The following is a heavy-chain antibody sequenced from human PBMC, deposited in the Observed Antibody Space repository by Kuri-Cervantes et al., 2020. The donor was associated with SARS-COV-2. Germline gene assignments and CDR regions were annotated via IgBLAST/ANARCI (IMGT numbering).Heavy chain of an antibody. D-gene: IGHD6-6*01. CDR1: GGSFSGYY. CDR2: INHSGST. CDR3: ARMYGSIAARPFDY. Sequence: SETLSLTCAVYGGSFSGYYWSWIRQPPGKGLEWIGEINHSGSTNYNPSLKSRVTISVDTSKNQFSLKLSSVTAADTAVYYCARMYGSIAARPFDYWGQGTLVTVSS. V-gene: IGHV4-34*01. J-gene: IGHJ4*02.